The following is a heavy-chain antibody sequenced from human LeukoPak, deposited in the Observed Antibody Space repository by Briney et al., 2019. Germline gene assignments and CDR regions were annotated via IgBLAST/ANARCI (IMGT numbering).Heavy chain of an antibody. CDR1: GYTFTGYY. CDR3: ARAKVVSGTLDY. Sequence: GASVKVSCKASGYTFTGYYMHWVRQAPGQGLEWMGWINPNSGGTNYAQKFQGRVTMTRDTSTNKVYMELSSLRSEDTAVYYCARAKVVSGTLDYWGQGTLVTVSS. CDR2: INPNSGGT. V-gene: IGHV1-2*02. J-gene: IGHJ4*02. D-gene: IGHD3-22*01.